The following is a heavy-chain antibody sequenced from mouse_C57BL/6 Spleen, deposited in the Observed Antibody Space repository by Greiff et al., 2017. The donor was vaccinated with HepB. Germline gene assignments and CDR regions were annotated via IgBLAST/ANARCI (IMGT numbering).Heavy chain of an antibody. D-gene: IGHD1-1*01. V-gene: IGHV1-22*01. J-gene: IGHJ1*03. CDR2: INPNNGGT. CDR3: ASSRYYGSSHWYFDV. Sequence: EVKLVESGPELVKPGASVKMSCKASGYTFTDYNMHWVKQSHGKSLEWIGYINPNNGGTSYNQKFKGKATLTVNKSSSTAYMELRSLTSEDSAVYYCASSRYYGSSHWYFDVWGTGTTVTVSS. CDR1: GYTFTDYN.